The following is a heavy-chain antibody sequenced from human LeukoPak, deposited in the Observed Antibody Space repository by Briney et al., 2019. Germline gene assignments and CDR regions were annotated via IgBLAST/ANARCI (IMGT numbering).Heavy chain of an antibody. CDR1: GGSFSGYY. J-gene: IGHJ4*02. Sequence: SETLSLTCAVYGGSFSGYYWSWIRQPPGKGLEWIGEIDHSGSTNYNPSLKSRVTISVDTSKNQFSLKLSSVTAADTAVYYCARSPNIVVVVAAHFDYWGQGTLVTVSS. V-gene: IGHV4-34*01. D-gene: IGHD2-15*01. CDR2: IDHSGST. CDR3: ARSPNIVVVVAAHFDY.